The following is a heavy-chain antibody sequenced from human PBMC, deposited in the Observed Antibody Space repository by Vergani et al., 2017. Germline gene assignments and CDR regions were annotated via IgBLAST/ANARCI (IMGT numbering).Heavy chain of an antibody. CDR1: GFTFSSYA. D-gene: IGHD2-2*01. Sequence: EVQLLESGGGLVQPGGSLRLSCAASGFTFSSYAMSWVRQAPGKGLEWVSAISGSGGSTYYAESVKGRFTISRDNSKNTLYLKMNSLRAEDTAVYYCAKDLLGVVVPAAAFIEDDYWGQGTLVTVSS. V-gene: IGHV3-23*01. CDR3: AKDLLGVVVPAAAFIEDDY. CDR2: ISGSGGST. J-gene: IGHJ4*02.